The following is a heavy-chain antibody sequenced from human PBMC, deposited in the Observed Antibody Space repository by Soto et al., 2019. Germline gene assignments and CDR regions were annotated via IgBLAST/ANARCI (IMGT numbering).Heavy chain of an antibody. CDR2: MSDNGINK. CDR3: ARDRLDSGYDFVYYYYMDV. D-gene: IGHD5-12*01. CDR1: GFTFSSYA. Sequence: GGSLRLSCAASGFTFSSYAMSWVRQAPGKGLEWVSAMSDNGINKYYADSVKGRFTISRDNSKNTLYLQMNSLRAEDTAVYYCARDRLDSGYDFVYYYYMDVWGKGTTVTVSS. V-gene: IGHV3-33*08. J-gene: IGHJ6*03.